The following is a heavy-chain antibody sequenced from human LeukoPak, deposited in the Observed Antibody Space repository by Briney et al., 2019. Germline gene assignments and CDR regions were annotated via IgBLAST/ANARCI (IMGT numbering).Heavy chain of an antibody. J-gene: IGHJ5*02. V-gene: IGHV1-2*02. CDR2: INPNSGGA. D-gene: IGHD3-10*01. CDR3: ARAFGELNNWFDP. Sequence: ASVKVSCKASGYTFTGYYMHWVRQAPGQGLEWMGWINPNSGGANYAQKFQGRVTMTRDTSISTAYMELSRLRSDDTAVYYCARAFGELNNWFDPWGQGTLVTVSS. CDR1: GYTFTGYY.